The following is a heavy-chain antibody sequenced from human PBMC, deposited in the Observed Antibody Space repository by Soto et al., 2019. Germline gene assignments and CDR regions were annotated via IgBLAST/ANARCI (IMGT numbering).Heavy chain of an antibody. CDR2: IYHAGSP. CDR3: ARGLSFRGDFDV. Sequence: HLQESGPGLVKPSVTLSLTCDVSGGSISSSSWWPWVRQSPGQGLEWIGEIYHAGSPNYNPSFQSRVTILADKSKNHFSLRLTSVTAADTAIYYCARGLSFRGDFDVWGQGTTVTVSS. D-gene: IGHD2-21*02. V-gene: IGHV4-4*02. J-gene: IGHJ3*01. CDR1: GGSISSSSW.